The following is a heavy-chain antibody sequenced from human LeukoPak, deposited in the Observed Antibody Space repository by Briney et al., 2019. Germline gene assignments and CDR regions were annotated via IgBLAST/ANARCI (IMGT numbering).Heavy chain of an antibody. CDR3: ARDTEHYDSSGYPDC. CDR2: ISAYNGNT. J-gene: IGHJ4*02. D-gene: IGHD3-22*01. Sequence: ASVKVSCKASGYTFTSYGISWVRQAPGQGLEWMGWISAYNGNTNYAQKLQGRVTMTTDTSTSTAYMEVRSLRSDDTAVYYCARDTEHYDSSGYPDCWGQGTLVTVSS. V-gene: IGHV1-18*01. CDR1: GYTFTSYG.